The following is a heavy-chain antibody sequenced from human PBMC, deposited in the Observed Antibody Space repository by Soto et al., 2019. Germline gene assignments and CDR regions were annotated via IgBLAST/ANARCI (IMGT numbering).Heavy chain of an antibody. CDR3: AGQGRNTRIVVVLAAYYYGMDV. V-gene: IGHV4-34*01. Sequence: SETLSLTCAVYGGFLSESYWTWIRQPPGKGLEWIGEINHVGGTNYNPSLKSRVTMSVDTSQNQFSLRLISVTAADTAVYYCAGQGRNTRIVVVLAAYYYGMDVWGQGTTVTVSS. J-gene: IGHJ6*02. CDR1: GGFLSESY. CDR2: INHVGGT. D-gene: IGHD2-2*01.